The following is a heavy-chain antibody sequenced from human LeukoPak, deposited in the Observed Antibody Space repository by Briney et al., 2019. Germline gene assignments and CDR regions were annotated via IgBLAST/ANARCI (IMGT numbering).Heavy chain of an antibody. CDR3: ARSGGRYYYGSGSYYPFDY. Sequence: PSETLSLTCTASGGSISSSSYYWGWIRQPPGKGLEWIGSIYYSGSTYYNPSLKSRVTISVDTSKNQFSLKLSSVTAADTAVYYCARSGGRYYYGSGSYYPFDYWGQGTLVTVSS. CDR2: IYYSGST. V-gene: IGHV4-39*07. D-gene: IGHD3-10*01. J-gene: IGHJ4*02. CDR1: GGSISSSSYY.